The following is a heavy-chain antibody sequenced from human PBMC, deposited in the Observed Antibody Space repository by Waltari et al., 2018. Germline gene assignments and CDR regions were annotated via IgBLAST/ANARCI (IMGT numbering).Heavy chain of an antibody. V-gene: IGHV3-48*01. J-gene: IGHJ4*02. CDR3: SGWRRHYPDY. CDR2: ISSSSSTI. CDR1: GFTFSSYS. Sequence: EVQLVESGGGLVQPGGSLRLSCAASGFTFSSYSMNWVRQAPGKGLEWVSYISSSSSTIYYANSGEGRFTISRDKAKNSLYLQMNSLRAEDTAVYYCSGWRRHYPDYWGQGTLVTVSS. D-gene: IGHD6-19*01.